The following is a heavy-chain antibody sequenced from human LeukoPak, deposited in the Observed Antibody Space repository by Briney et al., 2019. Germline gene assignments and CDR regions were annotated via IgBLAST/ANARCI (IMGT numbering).Heavy chain of an antibody. CDR2: INTNTANP. D-gene: IGHD6-13*01. V-gene: IGHV7-4-1*02. CDR3: ARVVRIAAAGIDWFDP. CDR1: GYTFTSYG. Sequence: ASVKVSCKASGYTFTSYGMNWVRQAPGQGLEWMGWINTNTANPTYAQGFTGRFVFSLDTSVSTAYLQISSLKAEDTAVYYCARVVRIAAAGIDWFDPWGQGTLVTFSS. J-gene: IGHJ5*02.